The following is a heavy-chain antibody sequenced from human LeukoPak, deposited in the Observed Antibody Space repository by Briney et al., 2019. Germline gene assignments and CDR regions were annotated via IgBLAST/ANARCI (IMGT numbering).Heavy chain of an antibody. V-gene: IGHV3-23*01. CDR2: ISGSGGKT. D-gene: IGHD2-2*01. J-gene: IGHJ4*02. CDR1: GXTFSSYA. Sequence: GGSLRLSCAASGXTFSSYAMSWVRQAPGRGLEWVSAISGSGGKTYYADSVKGRFTISRDNSKNTLYLQMNSLRAEDTAVYYCAKSRREYYFDYWGQGTLVTVSS. CDR3: AKSRREYYFDY.